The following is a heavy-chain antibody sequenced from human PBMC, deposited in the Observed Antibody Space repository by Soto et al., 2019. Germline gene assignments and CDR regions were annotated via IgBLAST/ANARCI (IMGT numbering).Heavy chain of an antibody. J-gene: IGHJ4*02. CDR3: ARDIGIAAAGTAFDY. CDR2: INPNSGGT. D-gene: IGHD6-13*01. CDR1: GYTFTGYY. Sequence: ASVKVSCKASGYTFTGYYMHWVRQAPGQGLEWMGWINPNSGGTNYAQKFQGWVTMTRDTSISTAYMELSRLRFDDTAVYYCARDIGIAAAGTAFDYWGQGTLVTVSS. V-gene: IGHV1-2*04.